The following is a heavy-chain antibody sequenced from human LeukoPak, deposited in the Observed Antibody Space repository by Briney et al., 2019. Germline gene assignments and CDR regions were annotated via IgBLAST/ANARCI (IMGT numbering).Heavy chain of an antibody. CDR1: GYSISSGYY. J-gene: IGHJ6*04. V-gene: IGHV4-38-2*02. CDR3: ARGVMDV. CDR2: INHSGST. Sequence: SETLSLTCTVSGYSISSGYYWGWIRQPPGKGLEWIGEINHSGSTNYNPSLKSRVTISVDTSKNQFSLKLSSVTAADTAVYYCARGVMDVWGKGTTVTVSS.